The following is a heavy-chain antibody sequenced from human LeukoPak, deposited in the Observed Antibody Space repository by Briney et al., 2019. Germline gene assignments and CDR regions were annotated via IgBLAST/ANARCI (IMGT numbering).Heavy chain of an antibody. CDR2: INHSGST. V-gene: IGHV4-34*01. J-gene: IGHJ4*02. CDR1: GGSLSGYY. D-gene: IGHD6-19*01. Sequence: PSETLSLTCAVYGGSLSGYYWSWIRQPPGKGLEWIGEINHSGSTSYNPSLKSRVTISVDTSKNQFSLKLSSVTAADTAEYYCARGELIAVAGTGFDYWGQGTLVTVSS. CDR3: ARGELIAVAGTGFDY.